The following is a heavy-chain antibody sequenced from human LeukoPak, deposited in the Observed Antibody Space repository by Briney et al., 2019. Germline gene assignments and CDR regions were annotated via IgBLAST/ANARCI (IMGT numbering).Heavy chain of an antibody. V-gene: IGHV3-23*01. CDR2: ISGSGGST. CDR3: AKGRGSGTYTGDY. CDR1: GFTFSSYA. J-gene: IGHJ4*02. Sequence: GGSLRLSCAASGFTFSSYAMNWVRQAPGKGLEWVSAISGSGGSTFYADSVKGRFTISRDNSKNTLYLQINSLRAEDTAVYYCAKGRGSGTYTGDYWGQGTLVTVSS. D-gene: IGHD3-10*01.